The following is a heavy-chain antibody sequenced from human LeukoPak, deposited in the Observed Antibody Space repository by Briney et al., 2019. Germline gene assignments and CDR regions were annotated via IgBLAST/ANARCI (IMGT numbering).Heavy chain of an antibody. CDR2: INHSGST. D-gene: IGHD6-6*01. Sequence: SETLSLTCAVYGGSFSGYYWSWIRQPPGKGLEWIGEINHSGSTNYNPSLKSRVTISVDTSKNQFSLKLSSVTAADTAVYYCARGSESIAARKDAFDIWGQGTMVTVSS. V-gene: IGHV4-34*01. CDR3: ARGSESIAARKDAFDI. J-gene: IGHJ3*02. CDR1: GGSFSGYY.